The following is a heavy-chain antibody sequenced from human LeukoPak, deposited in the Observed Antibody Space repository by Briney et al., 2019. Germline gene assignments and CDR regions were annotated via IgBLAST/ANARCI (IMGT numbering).Heavy chain of an antibody. CDR2: IIPILGIA. CDR1: GGTFSSYA. D-gene: IGHD3-22*01. J-gene: IGHJ4*02. Sequence: APVKVSCKASGGTFSSYAISWVRQAPGQGLEWMGRIIPILGIANYAQKFQGRVTITADKSTSTAYMELSSLRSEDTAVYYCARSSYYYDSSGYYYAYWGQGTLVTVSS. CDR3: ARSSYYYDSSGYYYAY. V-gene: IGHV1-69*04.